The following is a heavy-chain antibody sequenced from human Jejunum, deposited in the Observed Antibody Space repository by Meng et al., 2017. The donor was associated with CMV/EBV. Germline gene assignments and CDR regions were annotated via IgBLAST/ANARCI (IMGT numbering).Heavy chain of an antibody. CDR3: TREPPFVTADY. V-gene: IGHV4-34*01. CDR2: INDSGRS. CDR1: GGSFSGYY. D-gene: IGHD2-21*01. J-gene: IGHJ4*02. Sequence: QVQLQQCGAGLLTPSEXLSLPCEVYGGSFSGYYWGWSRQTPGKGLEWIGEINDSGRSNYNPSLKSRVTISVDTSNKQSSLKLISVTATDTAVYYCTREPPFVTADYWGQGTLVTVSS.